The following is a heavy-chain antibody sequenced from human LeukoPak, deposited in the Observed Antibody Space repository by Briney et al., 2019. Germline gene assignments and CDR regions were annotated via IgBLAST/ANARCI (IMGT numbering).Heavy chain of an antibody. D-gene: IGHD6-19*01. CDR2: MSYDGSKK. J-gene: IGHJ4*02. CDR3: AKGGGWLYYFDY. Sequence: PGGSLRLSCAASGFTFSSYAMHWVRQTPGKGLEWVAVMSYDGSKKYYADSVKGRFTISRDNSKNTLYLQMNSLRAEDTAVYYCAKGGGWLYYFDYWGQGTLVTVSS. CDR1: GFTFSSYA. V-gene: IGHV3-30*14.